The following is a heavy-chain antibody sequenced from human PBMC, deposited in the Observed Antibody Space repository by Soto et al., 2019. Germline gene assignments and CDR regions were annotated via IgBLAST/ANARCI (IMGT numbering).Heavy chain of an antibody. D-gene: IGHD6-13*01. Sequence: SQTLSLTCFIAGHRVLSTSAAWHWPRQSPSRGLEWLGRTYSRSNWHTDYAVSVKRRIAINPDTFKNQFSLQLGSETPENTAVYYCAIDISSWYAHGNWFDSWGQGVLVTVSS. CDR3: AIDISSWYAHGNWFDS. V-gene: IGHV6-1*01. J-gene: IGHJ5*01. CDR2: TYSRSNWHT. CDR1: GHRVLSTSAA.